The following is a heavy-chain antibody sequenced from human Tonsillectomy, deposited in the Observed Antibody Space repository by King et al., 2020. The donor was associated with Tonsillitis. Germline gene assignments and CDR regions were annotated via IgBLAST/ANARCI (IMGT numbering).Heavy chain of an antibody. D-gene: IGHD3-22*01. CDR3: ARQDYDGGTFDI. CDR2: ISSSSSYM. J-gene: IGHJ3*02. Sequence: VQLVESGGGLVKPGGSLRLSCAASGFTFSSYSMNWVRQAPGKGLEWVSSISSSSSYMFYADSVKGRFTVSRDNAKNSLYLQMNSRRAEDTAVYYCARQDYDGGTFDIWGQGTMVTVSS. V-gene: IGHV3-21*01. CDR1: GFTFSSYS.